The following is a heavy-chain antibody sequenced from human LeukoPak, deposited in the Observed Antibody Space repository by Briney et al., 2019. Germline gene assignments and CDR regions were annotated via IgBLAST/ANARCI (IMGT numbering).Heavy chain of an antibody. J-gene: IGHJ4*02. CDR2: ISAYDGET. CDR3: ARGGNDYGDL. CDR1: GYTFSSYG. Sequence: ASVKVSCKASGYTFSSYGITWVRQAPGQGLEWVGWISAYDGETRSAQKFQGRVTMTRDTSTSTVYMELSSLRSEDTAVYYCARGGNDYGDLWGQGTLVTVSS. D-gene: IGHD3-16*01. V-gene: IGHV1-18*01.